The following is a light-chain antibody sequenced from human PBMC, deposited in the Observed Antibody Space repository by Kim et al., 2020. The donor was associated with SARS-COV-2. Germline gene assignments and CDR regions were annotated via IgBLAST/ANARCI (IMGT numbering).Light chain of an antibody. Sequence: SVSPGQTASITCSGDKLEDKYVCWYQQKAGQSPVLLIYQDTKWPLGIPERFSGSNSGNTATLTISGTQAMDEADYYCQTWDSSSVIFGGGTQLTVL. V-gene: IGLV3-1*01. CDR2: QDT. CDR1: KLEDKY. CDR3: QTWDSSSVI. J-gene: IGLJ2*01.